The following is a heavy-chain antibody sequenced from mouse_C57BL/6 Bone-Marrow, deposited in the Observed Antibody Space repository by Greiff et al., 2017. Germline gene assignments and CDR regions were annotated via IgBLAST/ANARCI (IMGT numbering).Heavy chain of an antibody. CDR2: IDPSDSYT. J-gene: IGHJ4*01. Sequence: QVQLQQPGAELVKPGASVKLSCKASGYTFTSYWLQWVKQRPGPGLEWIGEIDPSDSYTNYTHKFKGKATLTVDTSSSTAYMQLSSLTSEDSAVYYCARALYYCSTYYAMDYWGQGTSVTVSS. CDR3: ARALYYCSTYYAMDY. V-gene: IGHV1-50*01. D-gene: IGHD1-1*01. CDR1: GYTFTSYW.